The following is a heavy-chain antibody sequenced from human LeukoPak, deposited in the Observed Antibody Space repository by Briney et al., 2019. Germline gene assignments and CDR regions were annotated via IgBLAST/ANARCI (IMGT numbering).Heavy chain of an antibody. CDR3: ARYWGPYDNSGAYFDY. V-gene: IGHV4-39*01. D-gene: IGHD3-22*01. CDR1: GDSISSSSYY. CDR2: IYYSGST. J-gene: IGHJ4*02. Sequence: PSETLSLTCTVSGDSISSSSYYWVWLRQPPGKGLEWIATIYYSGSTYYNPSLKSRVTTSVDTSKNQFSLKLSSVTAADTAMYYCARYWGPYDNSGAYFDYWGQGTLVTVSS.